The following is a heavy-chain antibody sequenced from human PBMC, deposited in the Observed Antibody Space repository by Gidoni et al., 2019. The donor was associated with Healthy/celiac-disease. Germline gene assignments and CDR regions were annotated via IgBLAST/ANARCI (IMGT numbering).Heavy chain of an antibody. Sequence: EVQLVESGGGLVKPGGSRRLSCAASGFTFSNAWMNWVRQAPGKGLEWVGRIKSKTDGGTTDYAAPVKGRFTISRDDSKNTLYLQMNSLKTEDTAVYYCTTTKGGVVAKGRAFDIWGQGTMVTVSS. D-gene: IGHD2-15*01. V-gene: IGHV3-15*07. CDR1: GFTFSNAW. CDR2: IKSKTDGGTT. J-gene: IGHJ3*02. CDR3: TTTKGGVVAKGRAFDI.